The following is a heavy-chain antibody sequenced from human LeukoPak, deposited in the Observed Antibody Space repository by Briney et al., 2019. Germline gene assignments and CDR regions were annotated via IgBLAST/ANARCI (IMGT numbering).Heavy chain of an antibody. CDR3: ARDYTYYDILTGYPYWYFDL. V-gene: IGHV3-7*01. CDR1: GFTFSSYW. J-gene: IGHJ2*01. Sequence: PGGSLRLSCAAPGFTFSSYWMSWVRQAPGKGLEWVANIKQDGSEKYYVDSVKGRFTISRDNAKNSLYLQMNSLRAEDTAVYYCARDYTYYDILTGYPYWYFDLWGRGTLVTVSS. CDR2: IKQDGSEK. D-gene: IGHD3-9*01.